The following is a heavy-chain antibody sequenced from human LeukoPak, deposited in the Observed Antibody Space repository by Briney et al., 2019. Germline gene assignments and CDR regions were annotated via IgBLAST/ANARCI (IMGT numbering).Heavy chain of an antibody. CDR2: ISSSSSYI. Sequence: GGSLRLSCAASGFTFSSYSMNWVRQAPGEGLEWVSSISSSSSYIYYADSVKGRFTISRDNAKNSLYLQMNSLRAEDTAVYYCARAGELRYMDVWGKGTAVTGSS. CDR3: ARAGELRYMDV. J-gene: IGHJ6*03. V-gene: IGHV3-21*01. CDR1: GFTFSSYS. D-gene: IGHD3-16*01.